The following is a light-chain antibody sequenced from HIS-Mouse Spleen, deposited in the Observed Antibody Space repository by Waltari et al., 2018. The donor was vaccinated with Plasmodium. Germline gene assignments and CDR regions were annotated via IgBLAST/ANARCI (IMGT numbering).Light chain of an antibody. V-gene: IGKV3-20*01. CDR3: QQYGSSPLT. J-gene: IGKJ4*01. Sequence: EIVLTQSPGTLSLSPGERATISCRASQSVSSSYFAWYQQKPGQAPRLLIYGASSRATGIPDRFSGSGSGTDFTLTISRLEPEDFAVYYCQQYGSSPLTFGGGTKVEIK. CDR1: QSVSSSY. CDR2: GAS.